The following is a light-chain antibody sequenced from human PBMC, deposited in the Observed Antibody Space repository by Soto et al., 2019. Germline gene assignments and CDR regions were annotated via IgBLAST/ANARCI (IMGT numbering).Light chain of an antibody. J-gene: IGLJ1*01. Sequence: QSALTQPRSVSGSPGQPVTISCTGTSSDVGGYNYVSWYQQHPGKAPKVMIYDVSERPSGVPDRFSGSKSGNTASLTISGLQAEDEDDYYCCSYAGSPRYVFGTGTKLTVL. V-gene: IGLV2-11*01. CDR3: CSYAGSPRYV. CDR1: SSDVGGYNY. CDR2: DVS.